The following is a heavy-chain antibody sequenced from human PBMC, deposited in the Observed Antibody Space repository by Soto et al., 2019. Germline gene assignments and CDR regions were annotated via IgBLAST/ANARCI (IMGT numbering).Heavy chain of an antibody. V-gene: IGHV6-1*01. Sequence: QVQLQQSGPGLVKPSQTLSLTCAISGDSVSSNSAAWNWIRQSPSRGLEWLGRTYYRSNWRNDYAVSVRSRITLNPDTSKNQFSLQLNSLTPEDTAVYYCARAGFGPAGAFFDYWGQGTLVTVSS. CDR2: TYYRSNWRN. CDR1: GDSVSSNSAA. CDR3: ARAGFGPAGAFFDY. D-gene: IGHD6-13*01. J-gene: IGHJ4*02.